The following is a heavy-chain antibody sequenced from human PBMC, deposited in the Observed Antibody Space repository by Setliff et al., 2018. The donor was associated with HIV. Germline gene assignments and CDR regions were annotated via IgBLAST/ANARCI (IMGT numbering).Heavy chain of an antibody. D-gene: IGHD6-13*01. CDR2: IYHTGST. CDR1: GGSISSTNW. V-gene: IGHV4-4*02. J-gene: IGHJ6*02. CDR3: ARGGGGSWLLYYGMDV. Sequence: KASETLSLTCAVSGGSISSTNWWSWVRQPPGKGLEWIGEIYHTGSTNYNPSLKSRVTISVDKSKNQFSLKLSSVTAADTAVYYCARGGGGSWLLYYGMDVWGQGTTVTVSS.